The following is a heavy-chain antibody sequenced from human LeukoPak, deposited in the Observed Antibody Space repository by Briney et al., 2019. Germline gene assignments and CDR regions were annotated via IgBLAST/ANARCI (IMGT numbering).Heavy chain of an antibody. CDR3: ARVRPNWNDGTFDY. CDR1: GASITNYY. V-gene: IGHV4-4*07. Sequence: SETLSLTCTVSGASITNYYWSWIRQSAGKGLEWIGRIYLSECTHSNPSLKSRVTMSLDTSKNQFSLGLSSVTAADTAVYYCARVRPNWNDGTFDYWGQGTLVTVSS. CDR2: IYLSECT. J-gene: IGHJ4*02. D-gene: IGHD1-1*01.